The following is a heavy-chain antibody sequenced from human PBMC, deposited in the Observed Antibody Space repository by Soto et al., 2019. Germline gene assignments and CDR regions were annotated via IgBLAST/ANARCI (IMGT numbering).Heavy chain of an antibody. Sequence: GGSLRLSCAASGFTFSNYGMHWVRQAPGKGLEWVAIIWHDGNNKYYADSVRGRFIISRDNSKNRLYLQMNSLRAEDTAAYYCASDLVGASDSYGLDVWGQGTPVTVSS. CDR2: IWHDGNNK. J-gene: IGHJ6*02. CDR3: ASDLVGASDSYGLDV. CDR1: GFTFSNYG. V-gene: IGHV3-33*01. D-gene: IGHD1-26*01.